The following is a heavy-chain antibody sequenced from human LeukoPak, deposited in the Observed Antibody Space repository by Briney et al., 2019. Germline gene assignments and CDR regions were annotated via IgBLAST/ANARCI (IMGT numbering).Heavy chain of an antibody. CDR3: ARVYGDYINWFDP. CDR2: INSDGSST. Sequence: PGGSLRLSCAASGFTFSSYWMHWVRQAPGKGLVWVSRINSDGSSTSYADSVKGRFTISRDNAKNTLYLQMNSLRAEDTAVYYCARVYGDYINWFDPWGQGTLVTVSS. J-gene: IGHJ5*02. D-gene: IGHD4-17*01. V-gene: IGHV3-74*01. CDR1: GFTFSSYW.